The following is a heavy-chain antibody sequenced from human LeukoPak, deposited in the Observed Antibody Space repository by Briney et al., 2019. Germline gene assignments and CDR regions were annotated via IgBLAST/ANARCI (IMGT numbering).Heavy chain of an antibody. Sequence: PGGSLRLSCAASGFTVSRNYMSWVRPGRVKGLEWISVIYSDGSTYYSDSVKARFTISRDNSKNTLYLQMNSLRVEDTAVYYCAIGGFCSGGNCYNWAFDIWGQGTMVTVSS. CDR2: IYSDGST. CDR1: GFTVSRNY. J-gene: IGHJ3*02. D-gene: IGHD2-15*01. V-gene: IGHV3-53*01. CDR3: AIGGFCSGGNCYNWAFDI.